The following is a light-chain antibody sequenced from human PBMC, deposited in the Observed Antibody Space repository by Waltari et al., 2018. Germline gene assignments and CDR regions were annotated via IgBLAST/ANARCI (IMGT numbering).Light chain of an antibody. Sequence: YQHGPSTAPKHMVHDSDERPSGVSSRFSVSESGNASSLTISAVQAEDEANYYCSSFRGGASWVFGGWSIVTVL. CDR3: SSFRGGASWV. CDR2: DSD. V-gene: IGLV2-14*02. J-gene: IGLJ3*02.